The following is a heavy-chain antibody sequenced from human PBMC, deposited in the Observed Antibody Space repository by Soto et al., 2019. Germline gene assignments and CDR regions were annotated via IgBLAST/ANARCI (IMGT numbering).Heavy chain of an antibody. J-gene: IGHJ4*02. CDR2: IYYSGST. D-gene: IGHD5-12*01. Sequence: QVQLQESGPGLVKPSENLSLTCTVSGGSISSYYWNWIRQPPGKGLEWIGYIYYSGSTNYSPSLKSRVTISVDTSKNQFSLKLSSVTAADTAVYYCARTRDGYNPYHFDYWGQGTLVTVSS. CDR1: GGSISSYY. V-gene: IGHV4-59*01. CDR3: ARTRDGYNPYHFDY.